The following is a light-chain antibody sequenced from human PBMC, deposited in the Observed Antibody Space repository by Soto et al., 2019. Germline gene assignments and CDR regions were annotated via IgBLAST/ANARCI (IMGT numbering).Light chain of an antibody. CDR1: NIGSKS. CDR3: QVCDISSGHVV. Sequence: SYELTQPPSVSVAPGKTASVACGGSNIGSKSVHWYQKKSGQAPVLVMYYDSDRPSAIPERFSGSNSGNTATLTISRVEAGDEADYYCQVCDISSGHVVFGGGTQLTVL. J-gene: IGLJ3*02. CDR2: YDS. V-gene: IGLV3-21*01.